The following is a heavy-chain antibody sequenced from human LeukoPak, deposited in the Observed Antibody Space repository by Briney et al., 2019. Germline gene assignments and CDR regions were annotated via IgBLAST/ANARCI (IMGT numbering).Heavy chain of an antibody. Sequence: PGGSLRLSCAASGFTFSSYSMNWVRQAPGKGLEWVSAISGSGGSTYYADSVKGRFTISRDNSKNTLYLQMNSLRAEDTAVYYCAKYSQRITIFGDYFDYWGQGTLVTVSS. CDR1: GFTFSSYS. V-gene: IGHV3-23*01. CDR2: ISGSGGST. CDR3: AKYSQRITIFGDYFDY. J-gene: IGHJ4*02. D-gene: IGHD3-3*01.